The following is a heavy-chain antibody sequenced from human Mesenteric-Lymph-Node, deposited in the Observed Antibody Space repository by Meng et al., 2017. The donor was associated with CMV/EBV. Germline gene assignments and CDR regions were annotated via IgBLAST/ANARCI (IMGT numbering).Heavy chain of an antibody. J-gene: IGHJ4*02. Sequence: GSLRLSCTVSGGSISSFYWAWVRQSPGKGLEWIGHIYYSGTTNYNPSLKSRVTISVDTSKNQLSLKLTSVTAADTAVYYCARGGYDSFFDYWGQGTLVTVSS. CDR2: IYYSGTT. CDR3: ARGGYDSFFDY. CDR1: GGSISSFY. V-gene: IGHV4-59*01. D-gene: IGHD5-18*01.